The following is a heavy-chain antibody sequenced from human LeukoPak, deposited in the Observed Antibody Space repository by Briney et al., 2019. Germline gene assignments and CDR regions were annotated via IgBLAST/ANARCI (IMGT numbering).Heavy chain of an antibody. CDR3: AKCLRSGYSLYYFDY. Sequence: GGSLRLSCAASGFTFSNSAMSWVRQAPGTGLEWVSAISGSGISTYYADSVKGRFTISRDNSKNTLYLQMNSLRAEDTAVYYCAKCLRSGYSLYYFDYWGQGTLVTVSS. D-gene: IGHD3-22*01. CDR1: GFTFSNSA. V-gene: IGHV3-23*01. J-gene: IGHJ4*02. CDR2: ISGSGIST.